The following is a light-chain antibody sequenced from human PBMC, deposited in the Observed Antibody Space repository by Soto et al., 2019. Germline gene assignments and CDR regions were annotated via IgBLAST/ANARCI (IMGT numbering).Light chain of an antibody. Sequence: DIPMTQSPSSLSASAGDRITISCRASRSISASLSWYQQRPGRAPKLLIYAASSLQSGVPSRFSGSGSGTYFTLTISSLQPEDFASYYCQQSYSTPYTFGPGTKLEIK. CDR3: QQSYSTPYT. V-gene: IGKV1-39*01. CDR1: RSISAS. CDR2: AAS. J-gene: IGKJ2*01.